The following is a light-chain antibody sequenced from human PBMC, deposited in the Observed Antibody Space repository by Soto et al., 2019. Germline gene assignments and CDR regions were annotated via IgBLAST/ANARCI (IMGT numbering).Light chain of an antibody. J-gene: IGKJ1*01. CDR1: QSVSTN. V-gene: IGKV3-15*01. Sequence: EVGRMKTPATLSVSPGEGATLSCRASQSVSTNIASYQQKAGQAPSLLIYGAATRASGIPARYCGSGSGTAFTLTISFLQSEELAVYYWHEYCNWPSWPSCEGTKE. CDR2: GAA. CDR3: HEYCNWPSWP.